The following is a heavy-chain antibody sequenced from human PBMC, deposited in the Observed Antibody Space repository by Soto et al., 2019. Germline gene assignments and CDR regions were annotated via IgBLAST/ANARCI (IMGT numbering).Heavy chain of an antibody. CDR3: ARVEVTIFGVVISWFDP. J-gene: IGHJ5*02. D-gene: IGHD3-3*01. Sequence: QVQLVQSGAEVKKPGASVKVSCKASGYTFTSYGISWVRQAPGQGLEWMGWISAYNGNTNYAQKLQGRVTMTTDTAPSTAYMELRSLRSDDTAVYYCARVEVTIFGVVISWFDPWGQGTLVTVSS. CDR2: ISAYNGNT. CDR1: GYTFTSYG. V-gene: IGHV1-18*01.